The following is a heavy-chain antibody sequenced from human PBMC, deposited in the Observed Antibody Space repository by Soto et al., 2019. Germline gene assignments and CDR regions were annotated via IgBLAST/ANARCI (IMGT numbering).Heavy chain of an antibody. CDR2: IYYSGST. D-gene: IGHD3-10*01. J-gene: IGHJ4*02. CDR1: GGSISSSSYY. V-gene: IGHV4-39*01. CDR3: ASQTGLLWFGEFGY. Sequence: QLQLQESGPGLVKPSETLSLTCTVSGGSISSSSYYWGWIRQPPGKGLEWIGSIYYSGSTYYNPSPRSRVTISVDTSTNQFSLKLSSVTAADTAVYYCASQTGLLWFGEFGYWGQGTLVTVSS.